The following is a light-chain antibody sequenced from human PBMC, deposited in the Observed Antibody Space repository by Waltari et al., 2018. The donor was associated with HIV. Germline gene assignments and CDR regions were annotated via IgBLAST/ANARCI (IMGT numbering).Light chain of an antibody. CDR2: SND. V-gene: IGLV1-44*01. J-gene: IGLJ2*01. CDR3: ASWDDSLNGVV. CDR1: NSNIGSHT. Sequence: QSVLTQPPSTSGTPGQRVTISCSGSNSNIGSHTVNWYQQVPGVSPKLLIYSNDQRPSGVPDRFSGSKSDTPASLAISGLQSEDETDYYCASWDDSLNGVVFGGGTKLTAL.